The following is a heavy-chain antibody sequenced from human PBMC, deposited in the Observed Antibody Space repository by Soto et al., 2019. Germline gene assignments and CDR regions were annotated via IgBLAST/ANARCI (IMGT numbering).Heavy chain of an antibody. V-gene: IGHV3-49*03. J-gene: IGHJ4*02. CDR3: SREHGYPFYYIFEY. CDR2: VRSRAYGGKK. CDR1: GPTFGDYA. D-gene: IGHD3-22*01. Sequence: GGSLRLSCTASGPTFGDYALSWFRQAPGKGLEWVGFVRSRAYGGKKEYAASVKGRFTISRDDSKRTAYLHMNSLKTEDTAVYYCSREHGYPFYYIFEYWGQGTLVTVSS.